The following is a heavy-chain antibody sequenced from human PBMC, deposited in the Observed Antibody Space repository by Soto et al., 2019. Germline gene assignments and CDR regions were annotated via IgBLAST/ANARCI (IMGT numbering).Heavy chain of an antibody. J-gene: IGHJ5*02. D-gene: IGHD6-13*01. CDR3: ARDSPGIAAASPWFDP. CDR1: GCTFTSYG. V-gene: IGHV1-18*04. Sequence: VASVKVACKASGCTFTSYGISWVRQAPGQGLEWMGWISAYNGNTNYAQKLQGRVTMTTDTSTSTAYMELRSLRSDDTAVYYCARDSPGIAAASPWFDPWGQGTLVTAP. CDR2: ISAYNGNT.